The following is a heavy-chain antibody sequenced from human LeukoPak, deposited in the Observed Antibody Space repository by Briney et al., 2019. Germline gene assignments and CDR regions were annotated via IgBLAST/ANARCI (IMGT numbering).Heavy chain of an antibody. CDR1: GFTFSSYA. V-gene: IGHV3-23*01. J-gene: IGHJ4*02. D-gene: IGHD5-12*01. CDR2: ISGSGGST. CDR3: AKGLVENGGYDFAY. Sequence: GGSLRLSCAASGFTFSSYAMSWVRQAPGKGLEWVSTISGSGGSTYYADSVKGRFTITRDSSKNTLYLKMNSLRAEDTAIYYCAKGLVENGGYDFAYWGQGTLVTVSS.